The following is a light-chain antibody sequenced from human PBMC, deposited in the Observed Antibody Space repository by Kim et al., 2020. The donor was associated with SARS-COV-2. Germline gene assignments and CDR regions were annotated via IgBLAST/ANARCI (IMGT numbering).Light chain of an antibody. CDR3: QSYDNSLNDKV. J-gene: IGLJ2*01. V-gene: IGLV1-40*01. CDR2: ANT. Sequence: QRVTISCTRTSSNIGAGSDVHWYHHVPGTVPKLLIYANTNRPSGVPDRFSGSKSGTSASLAITGLQPEDEGDYYCQSYDNSLNDKVFGGGTQLTVL. CDR1: SSNIGAGSD.